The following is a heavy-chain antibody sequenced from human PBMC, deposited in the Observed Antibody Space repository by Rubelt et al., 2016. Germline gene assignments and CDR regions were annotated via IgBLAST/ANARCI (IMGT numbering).Heavy chain of an antibody. CDR1: GYSFISYW. CDR2: IYPGDSDA. J-gene: IGHJ4*02. D-gene: IGHD6-19*01. CDR3: ARLTSSGYYQVEY. Sequence: EVQLVQSGAEVKKPGESLKISCKGSGYSFISYWIGWVRQMPGKGLEWMGVIYPGDSDAPYSPPFQGQVTSSADKSISTAYLQWSSLQASDTAMYYCARLTSSGYYQVEYWGQGTLVTVSS. V-gene: IGHV5-51*03.